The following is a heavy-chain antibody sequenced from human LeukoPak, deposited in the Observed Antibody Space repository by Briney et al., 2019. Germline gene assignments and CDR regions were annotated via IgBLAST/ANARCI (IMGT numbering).Heavy chain of an antibody. Sequence: SETLSLTCTVSGGSISSSSYYWGWIRQPPGKGLEWIGSIYYSGSTNYNPSLKSRVTVSVDTSKNQFSLKLSSVTAADTAVYYCARARYYYDSSGYLDCWGQGTLVTVSS. V-gene: IGHV4-39*07. D-gene: IGHD3-22*01. CDR2: IYYSGST. J-gene: IGHJ4*02. CDR1: GGSISSSSYY. CDR3: ARARYYYDSSGYLDC.